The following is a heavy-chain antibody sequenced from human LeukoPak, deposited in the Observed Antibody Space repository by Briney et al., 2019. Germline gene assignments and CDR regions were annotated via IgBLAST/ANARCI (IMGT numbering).Heavy chain of an antibody. D-gene: IGHD6-19*01. Sequence: SETLPLTCTVSGGSISSGDYYWSWIRQPPGKGLEWIGYIYYSGSTYYNPSLKSRVTISVDTSKNQFSLKLSSVTAADTAVYYCAREGSPQKAVAGAFDYWGQGTLVTVSS. CDR2: IYYSGST. J-gene: IGHJ4*02. V-gene: IGHV4-30-4*01. CDR3: AREGSPQKAVAGAFDY. CDR1: GGSISSGDYY.